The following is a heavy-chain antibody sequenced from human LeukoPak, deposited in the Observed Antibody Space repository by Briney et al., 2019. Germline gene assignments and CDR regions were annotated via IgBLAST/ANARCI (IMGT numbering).Heavy chain of an antibody. J-gene: IGHJ6*02. V-gene: IGHV1-18*01. Sequence: EASVKVSCKASGYTFTSYDINWVRQAPGQGLEWMGWISAYNGNTNYAQKLQGRVTMTTDTSTSTAYMELRSLRSDDTAVYYCARDSLWFGEDGYGMDVWGQGTTVTVSS. D-gene: IGHD3-10*01. CDR2: ISAYNGNT. CDR3: ARDSLWFGEDGYGMDV. CDR1: GYTFTSYD.